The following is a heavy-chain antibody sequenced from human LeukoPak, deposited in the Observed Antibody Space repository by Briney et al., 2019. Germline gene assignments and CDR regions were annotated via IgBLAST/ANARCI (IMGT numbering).Heavy chain of an antibody. Sequence: PGGSLRLSCAASGFTFSRHSMNWVRQAPGKGLEWVSYISGSSGTIYYADSVKGRFTISRDIAKNSLYLLMNSLRAEDTAVYYCAVAAAGRLVYWGQGTLVTVSS. CDR1: GFTFSRHS. V-gene: IGHV3-48*01. CDR3: AVAAAGRLVY. D-gene: IGHD6-13*01. CDR2: ISGSSGTI. J-gene: IGHJ4*02.